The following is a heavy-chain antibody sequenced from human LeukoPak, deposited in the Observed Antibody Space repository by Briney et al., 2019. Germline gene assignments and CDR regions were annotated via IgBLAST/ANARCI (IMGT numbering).Heavy chain of an antibody. J-gene: IGHJ6*02. CDR2: IYHIGTT. D-gene: IGHD3-22*01. Sequence: SETLSLTCTISGGSINSDNWWSWVRQSPGKGLEWIGEIYHIGTTNYNPSLNSRVTMSVDTSRTQFSLKLSSVAAADTAVYYCARAGDSSGFHYYYYGMDVWGQGTTVTVSS. CDR3: ARAGDSSGFHYYYYGMDV. V-gene: IGHV4-4*02. CDR1: GGSINSDNW.